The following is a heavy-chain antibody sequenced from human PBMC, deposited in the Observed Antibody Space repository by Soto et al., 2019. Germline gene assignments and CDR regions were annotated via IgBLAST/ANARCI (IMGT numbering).Heavy chain of an antibody. CDR2: IIPIFGTA. V-gene: IGHV1-69*13. CDR3: ARDLKPNFYWLLGFNWFYP. D-gene: IGHD3-9*01. CDR1: GGTFSSYA. J-gene: IGHJ5*02. Sequence: SVKVSCKASGGTFSSYAISWVRQAPGQGLEWMGGIIPIFGTANYAQKFQGRVTITADESTSTAYMELSSLRSEDTAVYYCARDLKPNFYWLLGFNWFYPWGQGTLVTVSS.